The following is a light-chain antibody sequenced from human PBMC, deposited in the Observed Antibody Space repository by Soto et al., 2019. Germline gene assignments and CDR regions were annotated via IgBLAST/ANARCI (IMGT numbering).Light chain of an antibody. J-gene: IGKJ4*01. V-gene: IGKV4-1*01. CDR1: QSVLYNSNNKNY. CDR3: QQYYSTPLT. Sequence: DIVMTQSPDSLAVSLGERATINWKSSQSVLYNSNNKNYLAWYQQKPGQPPKLLIYWASTRESGVPDRFSGSGSGTDFTLTISSLQAEDVAVYYCQQYYSTPLTFGGGTKVEIK. CDR2: WAS.